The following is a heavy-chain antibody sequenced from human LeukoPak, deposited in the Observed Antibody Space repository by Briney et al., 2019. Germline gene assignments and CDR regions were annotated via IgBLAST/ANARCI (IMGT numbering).Heavy chain of an antibody. V-gene: IGHV4-61*01. Sequence: SETLSLTCTVSGVSVSSGTYYSNCIRQPPGKGLELIVYIYHSGSTNYNPSLKSRATISIDTSKNQFSLNLRYVTAADTAVYYCARDEDNSGRYYYYMDVWGKGTTVTVSS. CDR1: GVSVSSGTYY. CDR2: IYHSGST. J-gene: IGHJ6*03. CDR3: ARDEDNSGRYYYYMDV. D-gene: IGHD3-22*01.